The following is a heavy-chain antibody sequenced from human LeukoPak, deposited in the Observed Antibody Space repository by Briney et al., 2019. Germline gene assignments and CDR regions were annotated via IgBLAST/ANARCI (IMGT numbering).Heavy chain of an antibody. CDR2: ISAYNGNT. CDR1: GYTFTSYG. CDR3: ARGSVVITADAFDI. D-gene: IGHD3-22*01. J-gene: IGHJ3*02. V-gene: IGHV1-18*01. Sequence: RASVKVSCKASGYTFTSYGISWVRQAPGQGLEWMGWISAYNGNTNYAQKLQGRVTMTTDTSTSTAYMELRSLKSDDTAVYYCARGSVVITADAFDIWGQGTMVTVSS.